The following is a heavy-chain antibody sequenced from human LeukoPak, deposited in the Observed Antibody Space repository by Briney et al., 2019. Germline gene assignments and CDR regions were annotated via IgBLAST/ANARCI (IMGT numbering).Heavy chain of an antibody. V-gene: IGHV4-34*01. CDR1: GGSFSGYY. CDR2: INHSGST. CDR3: ARELGYYGSGSYFDY. J-gene: IGHJ4*02. D-gene: IGHD3-10*01. Sequence: PSETLSLTCAVYGGSFSGYYWSWIRQPPGKGLEWIGEINHSGSTNYNPSLKSRVTISVDTSKNQFSLKLSSVTAADTAEYYCARELGYYGSGSYFDYWGQGTLVTVSS.